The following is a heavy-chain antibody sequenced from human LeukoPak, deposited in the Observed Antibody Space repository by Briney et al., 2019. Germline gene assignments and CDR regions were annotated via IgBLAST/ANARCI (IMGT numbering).Heavy chain of an antibody. Sequence: GGSLRLSCAASGFTFSNYSLNWVRQAPGKGLEWVSSISSSSSDIYYADSVKGRFTISRDNAKNSLYLQLNSLRAEDTAVYYCARESGYDIDFDCWGQGTLVTVSS. CDR2: ISSSSSDI. V-gene: IGHV3-21*01. CDR1: GFTFSNYS. D-gene: IGHD5-12*01. J-gene: IGHJ4*02. CDR3: ARESGYDIDFDC.